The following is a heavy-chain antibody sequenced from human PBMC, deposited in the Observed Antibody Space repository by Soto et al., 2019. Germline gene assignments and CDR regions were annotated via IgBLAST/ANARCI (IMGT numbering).Heavy chain of an antibody. V-gene: IGHV2-5*02. CDR3: APRIVEYGLDY. J-gene: IGHJ4*02. Sequence: QITLKESGPTLVKPTQTLTLTCTFSGFSLSTSGVGVGWIRQPPGKALEWLAIIYWDGDKYYSPSLKSRLTXTXLTSNNQVVLTMTNMDPVDTATYYCAPRIVEYGLDYWGQGTLVTVSS. CDR2: IYWDGDK. CDR1: GFSLSTSGVG. D-gene: IGHD3-10*01.